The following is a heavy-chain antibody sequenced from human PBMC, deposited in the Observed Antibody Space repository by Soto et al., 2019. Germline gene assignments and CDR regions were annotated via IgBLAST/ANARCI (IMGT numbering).Heavy chain of an antibody. J-gene: IGHJ6*02. V-gene: IGHV1-2*02. CDR1: GDPLTSYD. Sequence: GASVKVSCTASGDPLTSYDINWVRQATGQGLEWMGRINPNSGGANYAQEFQGRVTLTRDTSISTASMEVSRLRSDDTAVYFCAREADNYSYYGMDVWGQGTTVTVSS. CDR3: AREADNYSYYGMDV. CDR2: INPNSGGA.